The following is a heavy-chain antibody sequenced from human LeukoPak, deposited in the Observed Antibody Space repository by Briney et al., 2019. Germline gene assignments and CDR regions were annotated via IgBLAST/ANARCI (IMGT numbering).Heavy chain of an antibody. Sequence: HPGGSLRLSYAASGFTFSSYWMHWVRQAPGKGLVWVSRINSDGSSTSYADSVKGRFTISRDNAKNTLYLQMNSLRAEDTAVYYCARGATWNDVNYWGQGTLVTVSS. D-gene: IGHD1-1*01. CDR1: GFTFSSYW. V-gene: IGHV3-74*01. CDR3: ARGATWNDVNY. J-gene: IGHJ4*02. CDR2: INSDGSST.